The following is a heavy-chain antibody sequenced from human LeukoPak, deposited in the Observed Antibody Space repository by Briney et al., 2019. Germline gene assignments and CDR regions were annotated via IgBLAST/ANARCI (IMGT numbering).Heavy chain of an antibody. V-gene: IGHV3-21*01. CDR1: GFTFSSYS. J-gene: IGHJ4*02. CDR3: ATEAERPGYSSGLGFDY. CDR2: ISSSSSYI. D-gene: IGHD6-19*01. Sequence: GGSLRLSCAASGFTFSSYSMNWVRQAPGKGLEWVSSISSSSSYIYYADSVKGRFTISRDNAKNSLYLQMNSLRVEDTAVYYCATEAERPGYSSGLGFDYWGQGTLVTVSS.